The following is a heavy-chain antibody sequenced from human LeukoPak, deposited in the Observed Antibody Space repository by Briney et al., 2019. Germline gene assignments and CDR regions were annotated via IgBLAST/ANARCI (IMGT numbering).Heavy chain of an antibody. CDR2: ISGSGGST. V-gene: IGHV3-23*01. D-gene: IGHD6-19*01. Sequence: GGSLRLSCAASGFTFRSYAMSGVRQAPGKGLEGGSTISGSGGSTYYADSAKGRFTISRDNSNNTLYLQMNSLRAEDTAVYYCAKSLYSSGWYYYGMDVWGQGTTVTVSS. CDR1: GFTFRSYA. CDR3: AKSLYSSGWYYYGMDV. J-gene: IGHJ6*02.